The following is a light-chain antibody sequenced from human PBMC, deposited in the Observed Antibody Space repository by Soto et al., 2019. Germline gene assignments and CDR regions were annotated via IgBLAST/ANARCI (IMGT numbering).Light chain of an antibody. CDR1: QSVSSSY. Sequence: ESVLTQSPGTPSLSPGGRATLSRRAIQSVSSSYLAWYQQKPGQAPRLLIYDASNRATGIPARFSGSGSGTDFTLTISSLEPEDFAVYYCQQRSNWPPITFGQGTRLEIK. J-gene: IGKJ5*01. CDR2: DAS. CDR3: QQRSNWPPIT. V-gene: IGKV3D-20*02.